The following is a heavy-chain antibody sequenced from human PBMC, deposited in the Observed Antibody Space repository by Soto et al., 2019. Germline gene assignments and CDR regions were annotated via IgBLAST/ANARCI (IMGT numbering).Heavy chain of an antibody. D-gene: IGHD5-18*01. Sequence: GGSLRLSCSASGFTFSSYAISWVRQAPGKGLEWVSTISGSGGSTYYADSVKGRFTISRDNSKNTLYLQMNSLRAEDTAVYYCASPGTAMVTRPYYFDYWGQGTLVTVPQ. J-gene: IGHJ4*02. CDR2: ISGSGGST. V-gene: IGHV3-23*01. CDR3: ASPGTAMVTRPYYFDY. CDR1: GFTFSSYA.